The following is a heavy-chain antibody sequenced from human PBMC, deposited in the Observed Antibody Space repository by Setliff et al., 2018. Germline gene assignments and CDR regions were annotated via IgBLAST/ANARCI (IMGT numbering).Heavy chain of an antibody. CDR3: AIGGGYCDFFDCFPFDN. CDR2: IYTSWST. D-gene: IGHD3-16*01. Sequence: SETLSLTCAVYGASFKDYYWSWIRQPAGKGLEWIGHIYTSWSTISNPSLKSRVTISLDTSKNQFSLKLSSVTAADTALYYCAIGGGYCDFFDCFPFDNWGQGFLVTVSS. V-gene: IGHV4-59*10. CDR1: GASFKDYY. J-gene: IGHJ4*02.